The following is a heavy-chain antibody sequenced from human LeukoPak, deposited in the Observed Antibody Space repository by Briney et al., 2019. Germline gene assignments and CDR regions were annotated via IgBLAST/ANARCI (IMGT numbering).Heavy chain of an antibody. CDR2: ISSNGGST. J-gene: IGHJ4*02. V-gene: IGHV3-64D*09. Sequence: GGSLRLSCSAFGFTFSSYAMHWVRQAPGKGLEYVSAISSNGGSTYYADSVKGRFTTSRDNSKNTLYLQMSSLRPEDTAVYYCVKSSGGIAARRYYFDYWGQGTLVTVSS. D-gene: IGHD6-6*01. CDR3: VKSSGGIAARRYYFDY. CDR1: GFTFSSYA.